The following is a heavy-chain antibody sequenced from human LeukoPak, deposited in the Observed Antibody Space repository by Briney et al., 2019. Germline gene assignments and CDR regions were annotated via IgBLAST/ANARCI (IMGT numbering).Heavy chain of an antibody. CDR1: GCTFSSYS. Sequence: PGGSLRLSCAASGCTFSSYSMNWVRQAPGKGLEWVSSISSSSSYIYYADSVKGRFTISRDNAKNSLYLQMNSLRAEDTAVYYCARDIDYDSSGYPGDYWGQGTLVTVSS. J-gene: IGHJ4*02. CDR2: ISSSSSYI. CDR3: ARDIDYDSSGYPGDY. D-gene: IGHD3-22*01. V-gene: IGHV3-21*01.